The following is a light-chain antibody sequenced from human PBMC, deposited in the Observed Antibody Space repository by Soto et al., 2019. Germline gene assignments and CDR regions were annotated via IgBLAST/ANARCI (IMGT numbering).Light chain of an antibody. J-gene: IGLJ1*01. CDR2: EVS. CDR1: STDVGGYNY. V-gene: IGLV2-8*01. CDR3: SSYAGNNIHYV. Sequence: QSALTQPPSAPGSAGQSVTISCTGTSTDVGGYNYVSWYQQHPGKAPKLMIYEVSKRPSGVPDRLSGSKSGNTASLTVSGLQAEDEADYYCSSYAGNNIHYVFGTGTKVTVL.